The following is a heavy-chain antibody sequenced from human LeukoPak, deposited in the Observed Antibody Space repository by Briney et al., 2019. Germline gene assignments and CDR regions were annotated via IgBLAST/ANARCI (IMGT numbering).Heavy chain of an antibody. V-gene: IGHV1-18*01. Sequence: GASVKVSCKASGYTFTSYGISWVRQAPGQGLEWMGWISAYNGNTNYAQKLQGRVTMTTDTSTSTAYMELRSLRSDDTAVYYCARAPSYYDSSGYYVGTEFDYWGQGTPVTVSS. J-gene: IGHJ4*02. CDR2: ISAYNGNT. D-gene: IGHD3-22*01. CDR1: GYTFTSYG. CDR3: ARAPSYYDSSGYYVGTEFDY.